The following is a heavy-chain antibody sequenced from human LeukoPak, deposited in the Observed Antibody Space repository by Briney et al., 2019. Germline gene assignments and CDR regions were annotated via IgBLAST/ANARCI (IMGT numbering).Heavy chain of an antibody. D-gene: IGHD6-19*01. CDR3: AKVVSSGGWYSGNYFDY. J-gene: IGHJ4*02. CDR1: GFIFSNYA. V-gene: IGHV3-30*02. Sequence: PGRSLRLSCAASGFIFSNYAMHWVRQAPGKGLEWVAFIRFDGISEYYTDSVKGRFTVSRDNSKNTLYLQMNSLRGDDTAVYYCAKVVSSGGWYSGNYFDYWGQGTLVTVSS. CDR2: IRFDGISE.